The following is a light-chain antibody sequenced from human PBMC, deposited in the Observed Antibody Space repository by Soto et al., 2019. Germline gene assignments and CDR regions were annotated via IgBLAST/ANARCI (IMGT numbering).Light chain of an antibody. CDR1: PSLVSSNGNTY. J-gene: IGKJ2*01. CDR2: KIS. Sequence: DVVMTQSPLSLPVTLGQPASISCRSSPSLVSSNGNTYLNWFQQRPSQSPRRLIYKISNRDSGVPDRFSVSGSGPDVKLRISRVEAEDVGVYYCMQTTHWPYTFGQGTKLEIK. CDR3: MQTTHWPYT. V-gene: IGKV2-30*01.